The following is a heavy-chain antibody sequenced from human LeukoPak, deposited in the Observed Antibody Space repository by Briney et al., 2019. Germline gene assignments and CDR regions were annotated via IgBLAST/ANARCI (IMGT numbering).Heavy chain of an antibody. CDR3: GKEVERHFDLRY. V-gene: IGHV3-23*01. J-gene: IGHJ4*02. Sequence: GGSLRLSCATSGLTSGIYAMSWVRQAPGKGLEWVSAFSGGGDSFYADSVRGRFSISADRSRNILYLQMNSLRVEDTAVYYCGKEVERHFDLRYWGQGTPVTVSS. CDR1: GLTSGIYA. D-gene: IGHD2-15*01. CDR2: FSGGGDS.